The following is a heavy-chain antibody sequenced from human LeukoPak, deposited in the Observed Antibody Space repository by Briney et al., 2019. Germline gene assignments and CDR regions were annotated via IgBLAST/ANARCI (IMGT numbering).Heavy chain of an antibody. Sequence: PGGSLRLSCAASGFTFSSYEMNWVRQTPGKGLEWVSHISSSGFTKYYSDSVKGRFTISRDNAKNSLYLQMNSLRADDTAVYYCARGVEPLAANTLAYWGQGTLVTVSS. V-gene: IGHV3-48*03. CDR3: ARGVEPLAANTLAY. CDR2: ISSSGFTK. CDR1: GFTFSSYE. J-gene: IGHJ4*02. D-gene: IGHD1-14*01.